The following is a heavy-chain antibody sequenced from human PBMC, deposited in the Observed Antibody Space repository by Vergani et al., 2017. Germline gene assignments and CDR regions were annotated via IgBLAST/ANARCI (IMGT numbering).Heavy chain of an antibody. CDR1: GGSFSSSSYY. D-gene: IGHD6-13*01. V-gene: IGHV4-39*01. Sequence: QLQLQESGPGLVKPSETLSLTCTVSGGSFSSSSYYWGWIRQPPGKGLEWIGTIYYSGSTYYNPSLKSRVTISVDTSKNQFSLKLSSVTAADTAVYYCATGIAAGGTTLFFYWGQGTLVTVSS. CDR3: ATGIAAGGTTLFFY. J-gene: IGHJ4*02. CDR2: IYYSGST.